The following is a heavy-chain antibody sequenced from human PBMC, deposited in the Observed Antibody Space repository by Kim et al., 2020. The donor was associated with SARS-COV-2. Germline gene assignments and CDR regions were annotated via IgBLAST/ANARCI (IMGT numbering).Heavy chain of an antibody. CDR1: GFTFDDYA. CDR3: AKDTSIAAAGEAGFDY. D-gene: IGHD6-13*01. V-gene: IGHV3-9*01. Sequence: GGSLRLSCAASGFTFDDYAMHWVRQAPGKGLEWVSGISWNSGSIGYADSVKGRFTISRDNAKNSLYLQMNSLRAEDTALYYCAKDTSIAAAGEAGFDYWGQGTLVTVSS. J-gene: IGHJ4*02. CDR2: ISWNSGSI.